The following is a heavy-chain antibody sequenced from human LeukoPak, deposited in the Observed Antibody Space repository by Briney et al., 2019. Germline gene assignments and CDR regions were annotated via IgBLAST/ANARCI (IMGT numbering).Heavy chain of an antibody. J-gene: IGHJ4*02. Sequence: GGPLRLSCAASGFTFSSYSMNWVHQAPGKGLEWVSSISSSSSSYIYYADSVKGRFTISRDNAKNSLYLQMNSLRAEDTAVYYCATDLEWFMLDYWGQGTLVTVSS. D-gene: IGHD3-3*01. CDR2: ISSSSSSYI. CDR3: ATDLEWFMLDY. CDR1: GFTFSSYS. V-gene: IGHV3-21*01.